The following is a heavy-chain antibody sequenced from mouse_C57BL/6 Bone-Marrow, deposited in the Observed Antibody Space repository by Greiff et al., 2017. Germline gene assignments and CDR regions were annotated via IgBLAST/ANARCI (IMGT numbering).Heavy chain of an antibody. J-gene: IGHJ4*01. CDR3: ARRGTVVALYAMDY. D-gene: IGHD1-1*01. V-gene: IGHV5-17*01. Sequence: EVQLLESGGGLVKPGGSLKLSCAASGFTFSDYGMHWVRQAPEQGLEWVAYISSGSSTIYYADTVKGRFTISRDNAKNTPFRQMTSLRSEDAAMYYCARRGTVVALYAMDYWGQGTSVTVSS. CDR2: ISSGSSTI. CDR1: GFTFSDYG.